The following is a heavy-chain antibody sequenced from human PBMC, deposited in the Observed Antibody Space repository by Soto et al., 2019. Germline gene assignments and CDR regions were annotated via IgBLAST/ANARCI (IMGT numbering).Heavy chain of an antibody. CDR3: AKDSVRYSGYDLNWFDP. Sequence: EVQLLESGGGLVQPGGSLGLSCAASGFTFSSYAMSWVRQAPGKGLEWVSAISGSGGSTYYADSVKGRFTISRDNSKNTLYLQMNSLRAEDTAVYYCAKDSVRYSGYDLNWFDPWGQGTLVTVSS. J-gene: IGHJ5*02. V-gene: IGHV3-23*01. CDR1: GFTFSSYA. D-gene: IGHD5-12*01. CDR2: ISGSGGST.